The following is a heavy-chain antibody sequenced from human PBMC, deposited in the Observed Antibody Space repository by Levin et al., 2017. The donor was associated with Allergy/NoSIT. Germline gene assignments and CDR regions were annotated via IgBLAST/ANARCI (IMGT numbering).Heavy chain of an antibody. CDR1: GASISDYY. Sequence: SQTLSLTCTVSGASISDYYWTWIRQVPGKGLEWIGFIHYSGSTNYNPSLKGRVTISVDTSKNQLSLNLNSVTATDTALYYCARNFHPLHYYYYYMDVWGKGTTVTVSS. CDR2: IHYSGST. V-gene: IGHV4-59*01. CDR3: ARNFHPLHYYYYYMDV. J-gene: IGHJ6*03. D-gene: IGHD2-2*01.